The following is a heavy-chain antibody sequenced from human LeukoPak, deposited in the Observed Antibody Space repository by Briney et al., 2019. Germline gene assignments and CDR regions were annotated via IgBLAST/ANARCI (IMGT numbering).Heavy chain of an antibody. CDR1: GFTVSSNY. CDR3: ARGVDYDYFDY. J-gene: IGHJ4*02. CDR2: IYSGGST. D-gene: IGHD4/OR15-4a*01. V-gene: IGHV3-53*01. Sequence: GASLTLSCSASGFTVSSNYMSSVRQAPGKGLEWVSVIYSGGSTYYADSVKGRFTISRDNSKNTLYLQMNSLRAEDTAVYYCARGVDYDYFDYWGQGTLVTVSS.